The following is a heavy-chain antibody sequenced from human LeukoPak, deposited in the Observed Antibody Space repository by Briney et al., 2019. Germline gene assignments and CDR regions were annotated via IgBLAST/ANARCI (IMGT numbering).Heavy chain of an antibody. CDR1: GGTFSSYS. J-gene: IGHJ6*03. CDR2: IIPAFGTA. D-gene: IGHD3-22*01. V-gene: IGHV1-69*05. Sequence: SVKVSCKGSGGTFSSYSISWVRQAPGQGLEWMGGIIPAFGTAHYAQKFQSRVTFTTDESTTTAYMELRSLRSEDTAVYYCASEGNYDSSGYSRYNYYYMDVWGKGTAVTVSS. CDR3: ASEGNYDSSGYSRYNYYYMDV.